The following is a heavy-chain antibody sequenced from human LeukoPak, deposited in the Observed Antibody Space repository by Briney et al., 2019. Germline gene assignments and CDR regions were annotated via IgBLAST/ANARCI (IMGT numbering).Heavy chain of an antibody. Sequence: GRSLRLSCAASGFTFSSYGMHWVRQAPGKGLEWVAVISYDGSNKYYADSVKGRFTISRDNAKNSLYLQMNSLRAEDTAVYYCARSQLEWVYWGQGTLVTVSS. CDR1: GFTFSSYG. CDR3: ARSQLEWVY. D-gene: IGHD1-1*01. J-gene: IGHJ4*02. V-gene: IGHV3-30*03. CDR2: ISYDGSNK.